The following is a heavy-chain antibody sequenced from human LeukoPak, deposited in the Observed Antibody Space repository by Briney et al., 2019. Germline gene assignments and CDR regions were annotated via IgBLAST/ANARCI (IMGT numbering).Heavy chain of an antibody. CDR2: IYYSGST. V-gene: IGHV4-59*11. CDR1: GGSSSSHY. CDR3: ARMVVATISWFDP. Sequence: SETLSLTCTVSGGSSSSHYWSWIRQPPGKGLEWIGYIYYSGSTNYNPSLKSRVTISVDTSKNQFSLKLSSVTAADTAVYYCARMVVATISWFDPWGQGTLVTVSS. J-gene: IGHJ5*02. D-gene: IGHD2-15*01.